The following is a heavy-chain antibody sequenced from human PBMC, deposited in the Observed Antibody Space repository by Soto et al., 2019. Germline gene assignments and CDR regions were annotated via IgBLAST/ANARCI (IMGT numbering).Heavy chain of an antibody. Sequence: GGSLRLSXAASGFTFSNAWMSWVRQAPGKGLEWVGRIKIKTDGGTTDYAAPVKGRFTISRDDSKNTLYLQMNSLKTEDTAVYYCTTPNMTQANWGQGTLVTVSS. CDR2: IKIKTDGGTT. CDR1: GFTFSNAW. J-gene: IGHJ4*02. V-gene: IGHV3-15*01. CDR3: TTPNMTQAN.